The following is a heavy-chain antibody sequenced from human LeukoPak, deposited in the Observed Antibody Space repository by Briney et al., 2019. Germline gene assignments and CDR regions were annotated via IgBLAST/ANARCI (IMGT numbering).Heavy chain of an antibody. Sequence: GGSLRLSCAASGFTVSSNYMSWVRQAPGKGLEWGSVIYSGGSTYYADSVKGRFTISRDNSKNTLYLQMNSLRAEDTAVYYCAKDLWDIVVVPAAIRSTNGGIFDIWGQGTMVTVSS. J-gene: IGHJ3*02. V-gene: IGHV3-53*01. D-gene: IGHD2-2*02. CDR3: AKDLWDIVVVPAAIRSTNGGIFDI. CDR1: GFTVSSNY. CDR2: IYSGGST.